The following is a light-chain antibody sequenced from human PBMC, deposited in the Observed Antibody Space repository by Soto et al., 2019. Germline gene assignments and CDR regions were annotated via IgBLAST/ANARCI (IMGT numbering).Light chain of an antibody. V-gene: IGKV3-15*01. J-gene: IGKJ4*02. CDR1: QRVSSN. CDR2: GAA. Sequence: EIVMTHSPATLSVSPCERATLSSSASQRVSSNLAWYQQKPGQAPRLLIFGAATRVTGIPARFSGSGSGTEFTLTISSLQSEDFAVYYCQQYDRWPPTFGRGTKVDI. CDR3: QQYDRWPPT.